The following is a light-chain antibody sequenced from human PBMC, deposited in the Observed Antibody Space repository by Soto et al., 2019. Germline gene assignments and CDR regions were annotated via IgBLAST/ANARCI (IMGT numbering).Light chain of an antibody. Sequence: IVVTQSPATLSLSPGERATLSCRASQSVSSYLAWYQQKGGQAPRLLIYDATSRATGFPARFSGSGSGKDFTLTISRLEPEDFAVYYCQQYGSLITFGQGTRLEIK. V-gene: IGKV3-20*01. CDR3: QQYGSLIT. CDR1: QSVSSY. CDR2: DAT. J-gene: IGKJ5*01.